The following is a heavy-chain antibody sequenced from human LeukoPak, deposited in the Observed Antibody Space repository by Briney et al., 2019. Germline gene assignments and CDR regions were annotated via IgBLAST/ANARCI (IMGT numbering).Heavy chain of an antibody. Sequence: SVKVSCKASGGTFSTFTVSWVRQAPGQGLEWMGGLTPMFAVANYARKFQGRVTITTDESTTTAYMELSNLKSDDTAVYYCARGEYSMVRGAHDWGQGTLVTVSS. J-gene: IGHJ4*02. CDR3: ARGEYSMVRGAHD. CDR2: LTPMFAVA. D-gene: IGHD3-10*01. CDR1: GGTFSTFT. V-gene: IGHV1-69*05.